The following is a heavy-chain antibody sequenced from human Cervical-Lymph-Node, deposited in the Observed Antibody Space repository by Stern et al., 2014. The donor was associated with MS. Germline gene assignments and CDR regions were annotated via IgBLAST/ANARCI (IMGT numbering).Heavy chain of an antibody. D-gene: IGHD1-20*01. J-gene: IGHJ4*02. CDR1: GYTFTRYE. CDR3: ARWAYNWDFDY. CDR2: IRAYNGNT. Sequence: QLEESGAEITQPGASVKVSCKASGYTFTRYEIAWVRQAPGQGLERMGWIRAYNGNTKYAQKGQGRAPMTRETSTNTAYMELRILISDDTAVYYCARWAYNWDFDYWGQGTLVTVSS. V-gene: IGHV1-18*01.